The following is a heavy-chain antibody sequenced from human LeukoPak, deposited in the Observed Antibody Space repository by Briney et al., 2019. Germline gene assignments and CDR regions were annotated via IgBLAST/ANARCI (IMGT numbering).Heavy chain of an antibody. Sequence: PSETLSLTCTVSGGSISSSSYYWGWIRQPPGKGLEWIGSIYYSGSTYYNPSLKSRVTISVDTSKNQFSLKLSSVTAADTAVYYCARVPVAAPAHYMDVWGKGTTVTVSS. V-gene: IGHV4-39*07. D-gene: IGHD6-13*01. CDR1: GGSISSSSYY. J-gene: IGHJ6*03. CDR3: ARVPVAAPAHYMDV. CDR2: IYYSGST.